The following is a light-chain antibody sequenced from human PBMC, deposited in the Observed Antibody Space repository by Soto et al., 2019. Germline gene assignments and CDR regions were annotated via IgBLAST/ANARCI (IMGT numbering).Light chain of an antibody. CDR1: QSVSSSY. J-gene: IGKJ2*03. CDR2: GAT. V-gene: IGKV3-20*01. CDR3: QHYGSSLLYS. Sequence: EIVLTQSPGTLSLSPGERATLSCRASQSVSSSYLAWYQQKPGQAPRLLIYGATSRATGIPDRFSGSGSGTDFPLTISRLEDEDVAVYYCQHYGSSLLYSFGEGTKLEIK.